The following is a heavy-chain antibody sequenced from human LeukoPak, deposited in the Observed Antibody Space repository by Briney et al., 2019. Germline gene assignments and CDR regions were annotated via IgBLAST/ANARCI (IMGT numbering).Heavy chain of an antibody. V-gene: IGHV3-23*01. CDR1: GFTFSSYA. CDR2: ISGSGGST. Sequence: GGSLRLSCAASGFTFSSYAMSWVRQAPGKGLEWASAISGSGGSTYYADSVKGRFTISRDNSKNTLYLQMNSLRAEDTAVYYCAKDLAALLYSSSGDYWGQGTLVTVSS. J-gene: IGHJ4*02. CDR3: AKDLAALLYSSSGDY. D-gene: IGHD6-6*01.